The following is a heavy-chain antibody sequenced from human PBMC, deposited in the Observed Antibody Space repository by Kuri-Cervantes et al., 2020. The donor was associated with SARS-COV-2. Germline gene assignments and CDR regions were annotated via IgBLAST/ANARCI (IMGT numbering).Heavy chain of an antibody. D-gene: IGHD3-22*01. CDR2: IYYSGST. Sequence: SETLSLTCTVSGGSISSSSYYWGWIRQPPGKGLEWIGSIYYSGSTYYNPSLKSRVTISVDTSKNQFSLKLSSVTAADTAVYYCARGAQNYYDSSGYYHNWFDPWGQGTLVTVSS. V-gene: IGHV4-39*01. CDR3: ARGAQNYYDSSGYYHNWFDP. CDR1: GGSISSSSYY. J-gene: IGHJ5*02.